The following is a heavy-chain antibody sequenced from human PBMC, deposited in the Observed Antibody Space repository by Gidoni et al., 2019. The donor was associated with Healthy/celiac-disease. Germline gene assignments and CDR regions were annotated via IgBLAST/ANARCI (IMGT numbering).Heavy chain of an antibody. V-gene: IGHV3-48*03. CDR3: ARDLVKYSSSSVVYYYGMDV. J-gene: IGHJ6*02. CDR2: STT. D-gene: IGHD6-6*01. Sequence: STTYYADSVKGRFTISRDNAKNSLYLQRNSLRAEDTAVYYCARDLVKYSSSSVVYYYGMDVWGQGTTVTVSS.